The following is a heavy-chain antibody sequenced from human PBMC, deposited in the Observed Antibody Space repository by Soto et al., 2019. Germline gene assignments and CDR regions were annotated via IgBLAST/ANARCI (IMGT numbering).Heavy chain of an antibody. J-gene: IGHJ5*02. CDR2: IDASSTHI. Sequence: EVQLVESGGGLVKPGGSLRLSCAASGFSFSTYNMNWVRQAPGKGLEWVSSIDASSTHIYYAASVKGRFTISRDNGKGSLYLKMDSLRAEETALYYCVRQQYDFLVDPWGQGTLVTVSS. D-gene: IGHD3-16*01. V-gene: IGHV3-21*01. CDR3: VRQQYDFLVDP. CDR1: GFSFSTYN.